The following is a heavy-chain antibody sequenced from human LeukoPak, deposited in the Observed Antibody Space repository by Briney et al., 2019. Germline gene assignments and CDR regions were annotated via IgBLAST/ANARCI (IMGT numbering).Heavy chain of an antibody. CDR2: ISGSGGST. CDR3: AKAIGYSYGWSYYFDY. J-gene: IGHJ4*02. Sequence: GGSLRLSCAASGFTFSSYAMSWVRQAPGKGLEWVSAISGSGGSTKYADSVKGRFTISRDNSKNTLYLQMNSLRAEDTAVYYCAKAIGYSYGWSYYFDYWGQGTLVTVSS. D-gene: IGHD5-18*01. V-gene: IGHV3-23*01. CDR1: GFTFSSYA.